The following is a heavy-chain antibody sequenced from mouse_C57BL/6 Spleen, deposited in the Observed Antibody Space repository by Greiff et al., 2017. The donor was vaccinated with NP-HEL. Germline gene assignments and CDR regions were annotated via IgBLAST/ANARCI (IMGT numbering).Heavy chain of an antibody. V-gene: IGHV1-52*01. J-gene: IGHJ2*01. CDR2: IDPSDSET. Sequence: QVQLQQPGAELVRPGSSVKLSCKASGYTFTSYWMHWVKQRPIQGLEWIGNIDPSDSETHYNQKFKDKATLTVDKSSSTAYMQLSSLTSEDSAVYYCARWGGKVGYYFDYWGQGTTLTVSS. D-gene: IGHD1-1*01. CDR1: GYTFTSYW. CDR3: ARWGGKVGYYFDY.